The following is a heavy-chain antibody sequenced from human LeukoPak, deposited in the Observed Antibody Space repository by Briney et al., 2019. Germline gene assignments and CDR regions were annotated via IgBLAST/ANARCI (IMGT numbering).Heavy chain of an antibody. J-gene: IGHJ3*02. V-gene: IGHV3-7*01. CDR2: INQDGSKT. CDR3: ARDQYDFWSGTDAFDI. D-gene: IGHD3-3*01. Sequence: PGGSLRLSCAASGFTFSNYYMTWVRQAPGEGLEWVANINQDGSKTSYVDSMKGRFTISRDNAKNTVFLQMNSLRAEDTAVYYCARDQYDFWSGTDAFDIWGQGTMVTVSS. CDR1: GFTFSNYY.